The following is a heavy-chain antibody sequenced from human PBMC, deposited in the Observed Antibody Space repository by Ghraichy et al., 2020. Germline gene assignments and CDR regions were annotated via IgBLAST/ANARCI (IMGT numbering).Heavy chain of an antibody. V-gene: IGHV4-59*11. CDR3: SRDNEGTA. Sequence: SQTLSLTCTVSGVSITNHDWSWIRQSPGKRLEWIGYVSKSTNTNYNPSPSLRGRVTMTLDKSKSQVSLRLTSLTASDTAVYYCSRDNEGTAWGQGVLVTVSS. CDR1: GVSITNHD. J-gene: IGHJ5*02. D-gene: IGHD3/OR15-3a*01. CDR2: VSKSTNT.